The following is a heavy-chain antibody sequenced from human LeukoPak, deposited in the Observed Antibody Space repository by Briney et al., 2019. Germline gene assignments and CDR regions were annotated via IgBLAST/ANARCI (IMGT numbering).Heavy chain of an antibody. J-gene: IGHJ2*01. CDR1: GFIFTSNR. CDR2: IKHDGSEQ. V-gene: IGHV3-7*03. CDR3: AKDRTVGASYWYFDL. Sequence: GGSLRLSCAASGFIFTSNRMNWVRQAPGKGLEWVANIKHDGSEQIYVDSVKGRFTISRDSSKNTLFLHMNTLRAEDTAIYYCAKDRTVGASYWYFDLWGRGTLVTVSS. D-gene: IGHD1-26*01.